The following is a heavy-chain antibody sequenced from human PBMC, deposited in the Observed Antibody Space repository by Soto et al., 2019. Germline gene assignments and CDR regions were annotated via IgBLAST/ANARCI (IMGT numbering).Heavy chain of an antibody. Sequence: GGSLRLSCAASGFSFRDYNMNWVRQAPGRGLEWVASIGTTGAYIFYADSMKGRFTISRDNSQNSLYLQMQSLRAEDTAVYYCAATVTTPGTSFPDYWGQGTLVTVSS. J-gene: IGHJ4*02. D-gene: IGHD4-17*01. CDR3: AATVTTPGTSFPDY. CDR2: IGTTGAYI. V-gene: IGHV3-21*01. CDR1: GFSFRDYN.